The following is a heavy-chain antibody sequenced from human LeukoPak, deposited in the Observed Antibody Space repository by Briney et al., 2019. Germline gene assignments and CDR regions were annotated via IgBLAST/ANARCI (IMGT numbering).Heavy chain of an antibody. D-gene: IGHD4-17*01. Sequence: GGSLRLSCAASGFTFSNYWMHWVRQAPGKGLEWVAVISYDGSNKYYADSVKGRFTISRDNSKNTLYLQMNSLRAEDTAVYYCAREMTTATTGEFFDYWGQGTLVTVSS. CDR3: AREMTTATTGEFFDY. CDR2: ISYDGSNK. J-gene: IGHJ4*02. V-gene: IGHV3-30-3*01. CDR1: GFTFSNYW.